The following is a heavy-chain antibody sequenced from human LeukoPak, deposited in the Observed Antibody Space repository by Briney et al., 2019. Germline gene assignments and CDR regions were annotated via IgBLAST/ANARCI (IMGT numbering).Heavy chain of an antibody. Sequence: GGSLRLSCAASGFTFSSYSMNWVRQAPGKGLEWISYITSSSSSMYYADSVKGRFTISRDNAKNSLYLQMNSLRAEDTAVYYCARVSGSYGDSAYWGQGTLVTVFS. J-gene: IGHJ4*02. CDR2: ITSSSSSM. V-gene: IGHV3-48*04. D-gene: IGHD1-26*01. CDR1: GFTFSSYS. CDR3: ARVSGSYGDSAY.